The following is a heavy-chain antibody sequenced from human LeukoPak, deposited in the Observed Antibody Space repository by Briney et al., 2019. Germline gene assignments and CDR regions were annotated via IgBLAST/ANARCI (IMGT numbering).Heavy chain of an antibody. J-gene: IGHJ4*02. CDR3: ARGEYDFWSGYYL. CDR1: GYTFTSYD. Sequence: GAPVKVSCKASGYTFTSYDINWVRQATGQGLEWMGWMNPNSGNTGYAQKFQGRVTITRNTSISTAYMELSSLRSEDTAVYYCARGEYDFWSGYYLWGQGTLVTVSS. CDR2: MNPNSGNT. D-gene: IGHD3-3*01. V-gene: IGHV1-8*03.